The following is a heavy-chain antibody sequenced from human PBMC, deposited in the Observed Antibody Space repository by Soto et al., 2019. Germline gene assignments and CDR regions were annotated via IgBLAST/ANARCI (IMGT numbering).Heavy chain of an antibody. CDR3: ARHPDYDILTGFDY. Sequence: SETLSLTCTVSGGSMISYYWSWIRQPPGRGLEWIGFIYYAGSTNYNPSLKSRVTISVDTSKNQFSLKLSSVTAADTAVYYCARHPDYDILTGFDYWGQGTLVTVSS. CDR1: GGSMISYY. V-gene: IGHV4-59*08. J-gene: IGHJ4*02. D-gene: IGHD3-9*01. CDR2: IYYAGST.